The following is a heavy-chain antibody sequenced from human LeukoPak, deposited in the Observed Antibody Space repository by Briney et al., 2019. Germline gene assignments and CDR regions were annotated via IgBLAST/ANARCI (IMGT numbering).Heavy chain of an antibody. J-gene: IGHJ4*02. CDR1: GFTFSSYA. CDR3: ARGLYSSSSGADY. D-gene: IGHD6-6*01. CDR2: ISYGGSNK. V-gene: IGHV3-30-3*01. Sequence: GGSLRLSRAASGFTFSSYAMHWVRQAPGKGLEWVAVISYGGSNKYYADSVKGRFTISRDNSKNTLYLQMNSLRAEDTAVYYCARGLYSSSSGADYWGQGTLVTVSS.